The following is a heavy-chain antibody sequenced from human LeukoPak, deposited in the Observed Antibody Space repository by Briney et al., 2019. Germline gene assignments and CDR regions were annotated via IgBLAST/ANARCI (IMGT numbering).Heavy chain of an antibody. V-gene: IGHV1-69-2*01. Sequence: ASVKVSCKVSGYTFTDYYIHWGQQAPGNGLEWMGLADPENGETIYAKKFHGRVTITADTSTDTAYMEVSSLRSEDTAVYYCLNGRHSSGWDHIDYWGQGTLVTVSS. D-gene: IGHD6-19*01. J-gene: IGHJ4*02. CDR2: ADPENGET. CDR1: GYTFTDYY. CDR3: LNGRHSSGWDHIDY.